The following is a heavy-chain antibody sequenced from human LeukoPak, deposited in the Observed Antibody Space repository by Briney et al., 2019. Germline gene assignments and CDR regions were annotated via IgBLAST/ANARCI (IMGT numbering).Heavy chain of an antibody. J-gene: IGHJ4*02. V-gene: IGHV3-7*03. D-gene: IGHD3-10*01. CDR3: ARDRITMVRGVITKYYFDY. CDR1: GFTFSSYW. CDR2: IKQDGSEK. Sequence: PGGSLRLSCAASGFTFSSYWMSWVRQAPGKGLEWVANIKQDGSEKYYVDSVKGRFTISRDNAKNSLYLQMNSLRAEDTAVYYCARDRITMVRGVITKYYFDYWGQGTLATVSS.